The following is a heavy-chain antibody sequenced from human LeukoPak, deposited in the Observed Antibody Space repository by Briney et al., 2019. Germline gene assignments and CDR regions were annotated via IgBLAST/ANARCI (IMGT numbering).Heavy chain of an antibody. CDR3: ATSLGVLGDAFDT. J-gene: IGHJ3*02. V-gene: IGHV4-59*01. D-gene: IGHD3-16*01. Sequence: PSETLSLTCTVSGGSISSYYWSWIRQPPGKGLEWIGYIYYSGSTNYNPSLKSRVTISVDTSKNQFSLKLSSVTAADTAVYYCATSLGVLGDAFDTWGQGTMVTVSS. CDR1: GGSISSYY. CDR2: IYYSGST.